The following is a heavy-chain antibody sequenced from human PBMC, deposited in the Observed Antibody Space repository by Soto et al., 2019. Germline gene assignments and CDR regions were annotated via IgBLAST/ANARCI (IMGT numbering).Heavy chain of an antibody. V-gene: IGHV1-69*12. CDR1: GGTFSSYA. J-gene: IGHJ4*02. D-gene: IGHD3-22*01. CDR3: ARSRPSGGEYDSSGPHDY. Sequence: QVQLVQSGAEVKKPGSSVKVSCKASGGTFSSYAIGWVRQAPGQGLEWMGGIIPIFGTANYAQKFQGRVTITADESTSTAYMELSSLRSEDTAVYYCARSRPSGGEYDSSGPHDYWGQGTLVTVSS. CDR2: IIPIFGTA.